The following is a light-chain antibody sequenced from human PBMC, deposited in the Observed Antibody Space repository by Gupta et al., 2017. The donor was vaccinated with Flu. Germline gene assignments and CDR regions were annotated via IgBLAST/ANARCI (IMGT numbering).Light chain of an antibody. V-gene: IGKV3-20*01. CDR2: GAS. Sequence: EIVLTQSPATLSLSPGARATLSCRASQSVSSSYLAWYQQKPGQAPRLLIYGASSRATGIPDRFSGSGSGTDFTLTISRLEPEDFAVYYCQQYGSSLLTFGGGTKVEIK. CDR1: QSVSSSY. J-gene: IGKJ4*01. CDR3: QQYGSSLLT.